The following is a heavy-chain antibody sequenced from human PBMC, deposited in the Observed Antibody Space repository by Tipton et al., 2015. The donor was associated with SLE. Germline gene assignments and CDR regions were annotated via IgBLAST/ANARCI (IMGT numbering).Heavy chain of an antibody. D-gene: IGHD1-14*01. Sequence: LSCTVSGGSISSYYWSWIRQPPGKGLEWIGYIYYSGSTNYNPSLKSRVTISVDTSKNQFSLKLSSVTAADTAVYYCGRHRRSVNLPDGYFDLWGRGTLVTVSS. J-gene: IGHJ2*01. CDR2: IYYSGST. V-gene: IGHV4-59*01. CDR3: GRHRRSVNLPDGYFDL. CDR1: GGSISSYY.